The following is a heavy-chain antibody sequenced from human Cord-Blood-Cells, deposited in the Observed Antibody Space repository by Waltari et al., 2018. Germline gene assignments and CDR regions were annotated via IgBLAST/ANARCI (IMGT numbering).Heavy chain of an antibody. Sequence: EVQLVESGGGLVQPGGSLRPSCSASAFTFGSYWMSWVRQAPGKGLEWVANIKQDGSEKYYVDSVKGRFTISRDNAKNSLYLQMNSLRAEDTAVYYCARCPYSSSWSPLDYWGQGTLVTVSS. CDR1: AFTFGSYW. J-gene: IGHJ4*02. D-gene: IGHD6-13*01. CDR3: ARCPYSSSWSPLDY. CDR2: IKQDGSEK. V-gene: IGHV3-7*01.